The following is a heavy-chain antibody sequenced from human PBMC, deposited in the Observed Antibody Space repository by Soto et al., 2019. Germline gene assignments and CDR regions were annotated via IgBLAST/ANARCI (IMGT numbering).Heavy chain of an antibody. J-gene: IGHJ3*02. Sequence: ESLKISCKGSGYSFTSYWITWVRQMPGKGLEWMGRIDPSDSYTNYSPSFQGHVTISADKSISTAYLQWSSLQASDTAMYYCASTGYSSSWYSAFDIWGQGTMVTVSS. V-gene: IGHV5-10-1*01. CDR2: IDPSDSYT. CDR1: GYSFTSYW. D-gene: IGHD6-13*01. CDR3: ASTGYSSSWYSAFDI.